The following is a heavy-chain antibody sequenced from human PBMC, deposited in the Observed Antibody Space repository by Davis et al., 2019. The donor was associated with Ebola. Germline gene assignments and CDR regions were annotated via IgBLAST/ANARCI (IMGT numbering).Heavy chain of an antibody. Sequence: PGGSLRLSCEGSGFTFRSFGLQWVRPAPGRGLEWVSYISGSGSTLYYADSVKGRFTISRDNAKNSLYLQINSLRDEDTAVYYCARGGTTVVTPSPLDYWGQGTLVTVSS. D-gene: IGHD4-23*01. CDR3: ARGGTTVVTPSPLDY. V-gene: IGHV3-48*02. J-gene: IGHJ4*02. CDR2: ISGSGSTL. CDR1: GFTFRSFG.